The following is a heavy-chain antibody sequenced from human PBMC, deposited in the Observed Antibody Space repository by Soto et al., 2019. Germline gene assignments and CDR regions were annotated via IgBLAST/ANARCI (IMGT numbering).Heavy chain of an antibody. CDR2: IYYSGST. D-gene: IGHD4-17*01. CDR1: GGSISSYY. CDR3: AREDYGDYEYLQH. J-gene: IGHJ1*01. V-gene: IGHV4-59*12. Sequence: PSETLSLTCTVSGGSISSYYWSWIRQPPGKGLEWIGYIYYSGSTNYNPSLKSRVTISVDTSKNQFSLKLSSVTAADTAVYYCAREDYGDYEYLQHWGQGTLVTVSS.